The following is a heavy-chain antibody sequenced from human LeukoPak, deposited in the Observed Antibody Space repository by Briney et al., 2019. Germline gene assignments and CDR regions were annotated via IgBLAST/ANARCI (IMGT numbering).Heavy chain of an antibody. CDR2: IYHSGST. CDR3: ARDLEFDPDNGYYYYGMDV. J-gene: IGHJ6*02. D-gene: IGHD3-10*01. V-gene: IGHV4-4*02. Sequence: SETLSLTCAVSGGSISSSNWWSWVRQPPGKGLEWIGEIYHSGSTNYNPSLKSRVTISVDKSKNQFSLKLSSVTAADTAVYYCARDLEFDPDNGYYYYGMDVWGQGTTVTVSS. CDR1: GGSISSSNW.